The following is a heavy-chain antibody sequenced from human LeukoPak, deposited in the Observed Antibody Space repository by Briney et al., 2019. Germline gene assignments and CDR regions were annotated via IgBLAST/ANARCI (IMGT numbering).Heavy chain of an antibody. CDR2: IRYDGSNK. Sequence: PGGSLRLSCAASGFTFSSYGMHWVRQAPGKGLEWVAFIRYDGSNKYYADSVKGRFTISRDNSKNTLYLQMNSLRAEDTAVYYCARSLIVVVTHFDYWGQGTLVTVSS. V-gene: IGHV3-30*02. CDR1: GFTFSSYG. D-gene: IGHD3-22*01. J-gene: IGHJ4*02. CDR3: ARSLIVVVTHFDY.